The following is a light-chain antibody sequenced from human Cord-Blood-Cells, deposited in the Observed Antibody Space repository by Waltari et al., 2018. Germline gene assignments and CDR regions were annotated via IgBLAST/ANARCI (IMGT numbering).Light chain of an antibody. CDR1: QSVSSSY. V-gene: IGKV3-20*01. Sequence: EIVLTQSPGTLSLSPGERATLSCRASQSVSSSYLAWYQQKPGQPPRLLISGASSRATGIPDRFSGSGSGTDFTLTISRLEPEDFAVYYCQQYGSSLYTFGQGTKLEIK. J-gene: IGKJ2*01. CDR2: GAS. CDR3: QQYGSSLYT.